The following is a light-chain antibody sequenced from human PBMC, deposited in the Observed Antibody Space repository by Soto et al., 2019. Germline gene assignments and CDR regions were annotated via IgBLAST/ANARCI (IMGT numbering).Light chain of an antibody. CDR1: QSVSYY. CDR3: QQYNNWPYT. Sequence: EIVMTQSPATLSVSPGERATLSCRASQSVSYYLAWYQQKPGQAPKLLIYGASTMDSGIPARFSGSGSGTEFTLTISSLQSEDFAVYYCQQYNNWPYTFGQGTKLEIK. V-gene: IGKV3-15*01. J-gene: IGKJ2*01. CDR2: GAS.